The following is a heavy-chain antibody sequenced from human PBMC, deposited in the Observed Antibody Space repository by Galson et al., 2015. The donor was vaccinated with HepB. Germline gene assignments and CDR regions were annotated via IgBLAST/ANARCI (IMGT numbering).Heavy chain of an antibody. V-gene: IGHV3-30-3*01. D-gene: IGHD6-19*01. J-gene: IGHJ4*02. Sequence: SLRLSCAASGFTFSSYAMHWVRQAPGKGLEWVAVISYDGSNKYYADSVKGRFTISRDNSKNTLYLQMNSLRAEDTAVYYCARVPIAVAGDYWGQGTLVTVSS. CDR3: ARVPIAVAGDY. CDR2: ISYDGSNK. CDR1: GFTFSSYA.